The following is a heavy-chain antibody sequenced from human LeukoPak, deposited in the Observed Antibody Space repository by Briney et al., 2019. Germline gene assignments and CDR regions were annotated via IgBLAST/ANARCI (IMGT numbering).Heavy chain of an antibody. Sequence: SVKVSCKASGGTFSSYAISWVRQAPGQGLEWMGGIIPIFGTANYAQKFQGRVTITRDTSASTAYMELSSLRSEDTAMYYCARDLGLSSGYAYYYYGMDVWGQGTTVIVSS. D-gene: IGHD3-22*01. CDR2: IIPIFGTA. CDR1: GGTFSSYA. CDR3: ARDLGLSSGYAYYYYGMDV. J-gene: IGHJ6*02. V-gene: IGHV1-69*05.